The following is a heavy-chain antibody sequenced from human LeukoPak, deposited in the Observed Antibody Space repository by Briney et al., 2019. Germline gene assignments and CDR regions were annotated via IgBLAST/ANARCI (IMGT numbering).Heavy chain of an antibody. CDR3: ATGLLRYFDWFRRGPSDAFDI. V-gene: IGHV1-24*01. Sequence: ASVKVSCKVSGYTLTELSMHWVRQAPGKGLEWMGGFDPEDGETIYAQKFQGRVTMTEDTSTGTAYMELSSLRSEDTAVYYCATGLLRYFDWFRRGPSDAFDIWGQGTMVTVSS. J-gene: IGHJ3*02. D-gene: IGHD3-9*01. CDR2: FDPEDGET. CDR1: GYTLTELS.